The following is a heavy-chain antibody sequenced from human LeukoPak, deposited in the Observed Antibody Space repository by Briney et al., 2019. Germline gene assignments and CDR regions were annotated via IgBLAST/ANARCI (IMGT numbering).Heavy chain of an antibody. J-gene: IGHJ5*02. CDR2: LNYSGTT. Sequence: SETLSLTCTVSGGSITSNSYYWGWIRQPPGKGLEWIGLLNYSGTTYYNPSFKSRVSISIDRSRTQFSLKLSSVTAADTAFYYCSRYDSDTGDFDPWGQGTLVTISS. CDR3: SRYDSDTGDFDP. V-gene: IGHV4-39*07. D-gene: IGHD3-10*01. CDR1: GGSITSNSYY.